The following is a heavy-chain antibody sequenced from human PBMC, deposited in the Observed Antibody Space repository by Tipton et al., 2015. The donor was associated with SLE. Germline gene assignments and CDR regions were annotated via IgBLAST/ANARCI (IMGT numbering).Heavy chain of an antibody. CDR3: AREFGRYYMRGYFDY. CDR2: IQYSGST. D-gene: IGHD3-10*01. J-gene: IGHJ4*02. CDR1: GGSISSSNYY. V-gene: IGHV4-39*02. Sequence: TLSLTCTVSGGSISSSNYYWGWIRQPPGKGLEWIGSIQYSGSTYYNPSLKSRVTISVDTSKNQFSLKLSSVTAADTAVYYCAREFGRYYMRGYFDYWGQGTLVTVSS.